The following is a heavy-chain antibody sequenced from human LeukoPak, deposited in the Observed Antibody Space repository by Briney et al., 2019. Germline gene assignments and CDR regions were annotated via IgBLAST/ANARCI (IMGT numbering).Heavy chain of an antibody. Sequence: PGGSLRLSCAASGFSLSTYEMSWVRQAPGKGLEWVSYISSSGGTKYYADSVKDRFSISRDNAKNSLYLQMNSLRAEDAALYYCARETAAFDYWGQGTLVTVSS. CDR3: ARETAAFDY. V-gene: IGHV3-48*03. J-gene: IGHJ4*02. D-gene: IGHD6-25*01. CDR1: GFSLSTYE. CDR2: ISSSGGTK.